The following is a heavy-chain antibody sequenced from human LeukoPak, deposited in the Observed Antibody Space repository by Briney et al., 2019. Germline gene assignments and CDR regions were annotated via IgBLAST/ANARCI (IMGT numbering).Heavy chain of an antibody. CDR2: INHSGST. CDR1: GGSIRSSSYY. V-gene: IGHV4-39*07. CDR3: AGYPRGVSKHDY. J-gene: IGHJ4*02. D-gene: IGHD3-10*01. Sequence: SETLSLTCTVSGGSIRSSSYYWGWIRQPPGKGLEWIGEINHSGSTNYNPSLKSRVTISVDTSKNQFSLKLSSVTAADTAVYYCAGYPRGVSKHDYWGQGTLVTVSS.